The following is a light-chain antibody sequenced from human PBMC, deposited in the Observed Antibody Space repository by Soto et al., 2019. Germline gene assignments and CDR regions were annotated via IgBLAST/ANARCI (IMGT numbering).Light chain of an antibody. CDR1: QSVSSSY. CDR2: GAS. V-gene: IGKV3-20*01. CDR3: QQYGSSRRGVT. Sequence: EIVLTQSPGTLSLSPGERATLSCRASQSVSSSYLAWYQQKPGQAPRLLIYGASSRATGIPDRFSGSGSGTDFTLTISRLEPEDFAVYYYQQYGSSRRGVTFGGGTKVEIK. J-gene: IGKJ4*01.